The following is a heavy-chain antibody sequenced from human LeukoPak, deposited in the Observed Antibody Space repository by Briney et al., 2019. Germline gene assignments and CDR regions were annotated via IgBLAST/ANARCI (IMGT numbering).Heavy chain of an antibody. J-gene: IGHJ5*02. CDR1: GYTFTGYY. V-gene: IGHV1-2*06. Sequence: ASVKVSCKXSGYTFTGYYMHWVRQAPGQGLEWMGRINPNSGGTNYAQKFQGRVTMTRDTSISTAYMELSRLRSDDTAVYYCARDRSITMVRGANNWFDPWGQGTLVTVSS. D-gene: IGHD3-10*01. CDR3: ARDRSITMVRGANNWFDP. CDR2: INPNSGGT.